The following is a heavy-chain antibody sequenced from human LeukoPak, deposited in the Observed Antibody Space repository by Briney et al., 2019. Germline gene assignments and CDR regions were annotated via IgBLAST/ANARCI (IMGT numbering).Heavy chain of an antibody. CDR1: GFTFSSEW. CDR3: ARDHDGKDC. V-gene: IGHV3-7*01. D-gene: IGHD1-1*01. Sequence: GGSLRLPCVASGFTFSSEWMSWVRQAPGKGLEWVTNINQDGGQKYYEDSVKGRFTVSRDNAKNSLYLHMNGLRADDTAIYYCARDHDGKDCWGQGTLVTVSS. J-gene: IGHJ4*02. CDR2: INQDGGQK.